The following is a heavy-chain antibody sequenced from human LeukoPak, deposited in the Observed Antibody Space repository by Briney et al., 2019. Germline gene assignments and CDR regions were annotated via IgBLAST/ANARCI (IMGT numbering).Heavy chain of an antibody. Sequence: ASVKVSCKASGYTFTGYYMHSVRQASGQGLEWMGWINPNSGGTNSTQKFQGRVTMTRDTSISTAYMELSRLRSDDTAVYYCAREINYCSGGSCYPDYYYYYMDVWGKGTTVTVSS. CDR2: INPNSGGT. D-gene: IGHD2-15*01. CDR1: GYTFTGYY. V-gene: IGHV1-2*02. J-gene: IGHJ6*03. CDR3: AREINYCSGGSCYPDYYYYYMDV.